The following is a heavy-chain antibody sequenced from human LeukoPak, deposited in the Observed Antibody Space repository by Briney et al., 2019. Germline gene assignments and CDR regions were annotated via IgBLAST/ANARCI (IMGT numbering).Heavy chain of an antibody. CDR3: AREAGIVVVPAAAIRGGFDY. V-gene: IGHV3-30-3*01. CDR2: ISYDGSNK. Sequence: PGGSLRLSCAASGFTFSSYAMHWVRQAPGKGLEWVAVISYDGSNKYYADSVKGRFTISRDNSKNTLYLQMNSLRAGDTAVYYCAREAGIVVVPAAAIRGGFDYWGQGTLVTVSS. J-gene: IGHJ4*02. D-gene: IGHD2-2*01. CDR1: GFTFSSYA.